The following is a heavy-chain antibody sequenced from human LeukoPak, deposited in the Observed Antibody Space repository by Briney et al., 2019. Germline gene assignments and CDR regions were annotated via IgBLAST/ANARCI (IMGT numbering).Heavy chain of an antibody. CDR1: GGTFSSYA. V-gene: IGHV1-69*04. Sequence: APVKVSCKASGGTFSSYAISWVRQAPGQGLEWMGRIIPIFGIANYAQKFQGRVTITADKSTSTAYMELSSLRSEDTAVYYCARIAVAGTGYFDYWGQGTLVTVSS. CDR2: IIPIFGIA. J-gene: IGHJ4*02. D-gene: IGHD6-19*01. CDR3: ARIAVAGTGYFDY.